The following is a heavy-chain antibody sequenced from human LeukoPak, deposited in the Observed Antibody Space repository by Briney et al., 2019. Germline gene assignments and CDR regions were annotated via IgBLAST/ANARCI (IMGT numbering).Heavy chain of an antibody. CDR2: INTHNGAT. CDR3: ARGPIGGLRKGFDI. Sequence: EASVKVSCKASGNTFAGYYVHWVRQAPGQGLEGMGWINTHNGATNYAQHFQGRVTMTTDTAVTTAYMDLDGLISDDAAVYFCARGPIGGLRKGFDIWGQGTLVTVSS. CDR1: GNTFAGYY. V-gene: IGHV1-2*02. J-gene: IGHJ4*02. D-gene: IGHD1-26*01.